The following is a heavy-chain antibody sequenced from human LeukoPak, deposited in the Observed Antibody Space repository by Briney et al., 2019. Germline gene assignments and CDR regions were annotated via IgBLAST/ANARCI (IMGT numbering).Heavy chain of an antibody. CDR3: AGLSSVAARPGWFDP. CDR1: RHTFTDYY. CDR2: INPKSGGT. D-gene: IGHD6-6*01. V-gene: IGHV1-2*02. Sequence: ASVKVSCKPSRHTFTDYYIHWVRQAPGQGLEWMGWINPKSGGTKFAQKFQGRVTMTRDTSISTVYMEMSRLRSDDTAMYYCAGLSSVAARPGWFDPWGQGTLVTVSS. J-gene: IGHJ5*02.